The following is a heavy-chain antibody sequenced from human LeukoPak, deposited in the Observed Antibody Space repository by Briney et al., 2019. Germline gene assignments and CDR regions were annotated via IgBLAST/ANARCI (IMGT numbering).Heavy chain of an antibody. V-gene: IGHV4-39*01. CDR2: IYYSGRT. CDR1: GGSIXSSSYY. J-gene: IGHJ4*02. CDR3: ARKDYGDYTLDY. Sequence: XXVSGGSIXSSSYYWGWIRQPPGKGLEWIGSIYYSGRTYYNPSLKSRITISVDTSKNQFSLKLSSVTAADTAVYYCARKDYGDYTLDYWGQGTLVTVSS. D-gene: IGHD4-17*01.